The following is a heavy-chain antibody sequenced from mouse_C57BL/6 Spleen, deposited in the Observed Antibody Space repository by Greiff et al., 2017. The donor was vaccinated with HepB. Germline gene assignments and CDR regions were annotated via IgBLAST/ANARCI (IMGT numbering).Heavy chain of an antibody. D-gene: IGHD2-12*01. Sequence: VQLQQSGAELVRPGASVTLSCKASGYTFTDYEMHWVKQTPVHGLEWIGAIDPETGGTAYNQKFKGKAILTADKSSSTAYMELRSLTSEDSAVYYWTRADGGYDEYFDVWGTGTTVTVSS. J-gene: IGHJ1*03. CDR1: GYTFTDYE. CDR2: IDPETGGT. CDR3: TRADGGYDEYFDV. V-gene: IGHV1-15*01.